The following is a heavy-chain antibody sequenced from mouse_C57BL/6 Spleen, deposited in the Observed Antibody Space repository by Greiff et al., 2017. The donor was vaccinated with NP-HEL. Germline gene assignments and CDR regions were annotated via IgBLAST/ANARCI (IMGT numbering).Heavy chain of an antibody. CDR2: IWGVGST. D-gene: IGHD3-2*02. J-gene: IGHJ4*01. CDR1: GFSLTSYG. Sequence: VKLMDSGPGLVAPSQSLSITCTVSGFSLTSYGVDWVRQSPGKGLEWLGVIWGVGSTNYNSALKSRLSISKDNSKSQVFLKMNSLQTDDTAMYYCARTAQASYAMDYWGQGTSVTVSS. CDR3: ARTAQASYAMDY. V-gene: IGHV2-6*01.